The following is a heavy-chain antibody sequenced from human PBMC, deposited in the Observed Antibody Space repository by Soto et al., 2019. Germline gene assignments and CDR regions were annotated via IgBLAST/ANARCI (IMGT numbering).Heavy chain of an antibody. CDR3: ARESEDLTSTFDY. V-gene: IGHV3-21*01. CDR1: GFTFTRYS. J-gene: IGHJ4*02. Sequence: RRLSFAASGFTFTRYSMNWVRQSPVKGLEWVSSISSTTNYIDYADSMKGRFTVSRDNAKNSVYLEMNSLSAEDTAVYYCARESEDLTSTFDYWGQGTLVTVSS. CDR2: ISSTTNYI.